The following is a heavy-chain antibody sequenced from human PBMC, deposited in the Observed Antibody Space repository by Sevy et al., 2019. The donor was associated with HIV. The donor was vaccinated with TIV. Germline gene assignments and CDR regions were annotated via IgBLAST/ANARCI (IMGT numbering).Heavy chain of an antibody. CDR3: ARDPDVDTAMVVDY. D-gene: IGHD5-18*01. CDR2: ISSSSSTI. V-gene: IGHV3-48*02. CDR1: GFTFSSYS. J-gene: IGHJ4*02. Sequence: GGSLRLSCAASGFTFSSYSMNWVRQAPGKGLEWVSYISSSSSTIYYADSVKGRLTISRDNAKNSLYLQMNSLRDEDTAVYYCARDPDVDTAMVVDYWGQGTLVTVSS.